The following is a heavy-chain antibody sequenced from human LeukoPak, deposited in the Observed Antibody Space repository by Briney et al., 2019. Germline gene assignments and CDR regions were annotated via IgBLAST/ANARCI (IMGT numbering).Heavy chain of an antibody. CDR1: GGSFSGYY. Sequence: SETLSLTCAVYGGSFSGYYWSWIRQPPGKGLEWIGEINHSGSTNYNPSLKSQVTISVDTSKNQFSLKLSSVTAADTAVYYCASSSSWYGSWGQGTLVTVSS. J-gene: IGHJ5*02. CDR2: INHSGST. CDR3: ASSSSWYGS. V-gene: IGHV4-34*01. D-gene: IGHD6-13*01.